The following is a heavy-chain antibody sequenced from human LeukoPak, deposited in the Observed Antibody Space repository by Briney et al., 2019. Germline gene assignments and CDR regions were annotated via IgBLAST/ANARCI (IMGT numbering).Heavy chain of an antibody. Sequence: GGSLRLSCAASGFTFSNYLMVWVRQAPGKGLEWVAVISYDGSNKYYADSVKGRFTISRDNSKNTLYLQMNSLRAEDTAVYYCATGEYCSSTSCYTYYYYGMDVWGQGTTVTVSS. CDR2: ISYDGSNK. V-gene: IGHV3-30*03. CDR1: GFTFSNYL. D-gene: IGHD2-2*02. J-gene: IGHJ6*02. CDR3: ATGEYCSSTSCYTYYYYGMDV.